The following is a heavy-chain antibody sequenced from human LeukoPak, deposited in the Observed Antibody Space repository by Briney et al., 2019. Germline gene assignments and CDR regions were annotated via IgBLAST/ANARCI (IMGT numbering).Heavy chain of an antibody. CDR3: ARTDVQVWL. CDR1: GGSINDYY. D-gene: IGHD5-12*01. J-gene: IGHJ4*02. CDR2: IYFSGST. V-gene: IGHV4-59*01. Sequence: SEALSLTCTVSGGSINDYYWSWIRQPPGKGLEWIGYIYFSGSTNYNPSLKGRVTMSIDTSKKYFSLRLTSVTAADTAVYYCARTDVQVWLWGQGTLVTVSS.